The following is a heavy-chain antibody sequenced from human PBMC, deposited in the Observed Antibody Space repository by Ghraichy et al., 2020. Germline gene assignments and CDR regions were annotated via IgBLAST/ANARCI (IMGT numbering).Heavy chain of an antibody. D-gene: IGHD2-21*02. V-gene: IGHV3-13*01. CDR3: ARGRACGSDCYEAFDI. Sequence: GGSLRLSCAASGFNFRTYDMHWVRQTAGKGLEWVSAISPGADTYYQGSVKGRFTISRENAKNRFYLQMNSLRAGDTAVYYCARGRACGSDCYEAFDIWGQGTMVTVSS. CDR1: GFNFRTYD. CDR2: ISPGADT. J-gene: IGHJ3*02.